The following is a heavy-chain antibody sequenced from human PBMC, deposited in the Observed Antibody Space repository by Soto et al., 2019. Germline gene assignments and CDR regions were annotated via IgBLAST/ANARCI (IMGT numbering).Heavy chain of an antibody. J-gene: IGHJ3*02. V-gene: IGHV3-30*03. CDR1: GFTFSSYG. CDR3: ATYYYGSGSYWDAFDI. CDR2: ISYDGSNK. Sequence: QVQLVESGGGVVQPGRSLRLSCAASGFTFSSYGMHWVRQAPGKGLEWVAVISYDGSNKYYADSVKGRFTISRDNSKNTLYLQMNSLRAEDTAVYYCATYYYGSGSYWDAFDIWGQGTMVTVSS. D-gene: IGHD3-10*01.